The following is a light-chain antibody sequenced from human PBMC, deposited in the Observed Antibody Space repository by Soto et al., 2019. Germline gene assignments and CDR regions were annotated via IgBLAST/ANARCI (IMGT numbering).Light chain of an antibody. V-gene: IGKV3-20*01. Sequence: EIVLTQSPGTLSLSPGETATLSCRASQSLSSNYLAWYHQKPGQTARLLIYGASSRATGIPDRFSGNGSGTDFTLTISRLEPEDFAVYYCQQYDNSITFGQGTRLEIE. CDR2: GAS. J-gene: IGKJ5*01. CDR1: QSLSSNY. CDR3: QQYDNSIT.